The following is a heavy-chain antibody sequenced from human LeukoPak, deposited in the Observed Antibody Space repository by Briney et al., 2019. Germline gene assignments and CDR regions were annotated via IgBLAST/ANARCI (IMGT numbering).Heavy chain of an antibody. CDR1: AYTFTSYG. J-gene: IGHJ2*01. D-gene: IGHD2-15*01. CDR3: ARLGSCSGGRCSGDFDL. V-gene: IGHV1-18*01. CDR2: ISAYNGNT. Sequence: ASVKVSCKASAYTFTSYGISWVRQAPGQGLEWMGWISAYNGNTNYAQKLQGRVTMTTDTSTSTAYMELRSLRSDDTAVYYCARLGSCSGGRCSGDFDLWGRGTLVTVSS.